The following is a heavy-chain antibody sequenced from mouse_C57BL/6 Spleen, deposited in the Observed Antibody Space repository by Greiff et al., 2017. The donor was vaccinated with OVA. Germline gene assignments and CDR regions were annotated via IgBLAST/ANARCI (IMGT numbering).Heavy chain of an antibody. J-gene: IGHJ4*01. Sequence: VQLQQSGPELVKPGASVKISCKASGYAFSSSWMNWVKQRPGKGLEWIGRIYPGDGDTKYTGKFKGKATLTADKSSSTAYMQLSSLTSEDAAVYVCARRDYYGSTYAMDYWGQGTSVTVSS. V-gene: IGHV1-82*01. CDR1: GYAFSSSW. CDR2: IYPGDGDT. D-gene: IGHD1-1*01. CDR3: ARRDYYGSTYAMDY.